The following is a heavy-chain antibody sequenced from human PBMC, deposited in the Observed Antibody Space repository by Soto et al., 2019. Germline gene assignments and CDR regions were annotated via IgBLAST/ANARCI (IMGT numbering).Heavy chain of an antibody. Sequence: ASVKVSCKASGYTFTSYGISWVRQAPGQGLEWMGWISAYNGNTNYAQKLQGRVTMTTDTSTSTAYMELRSLRSDDTAVYYCARELLRFLEWLSPYYYYYGMDVWGQGTTVTVSS. CDR2: ISAYNGNT. CDR3: ARELLRFLEWLSPYYYYYGMDV. J-gene: IGHJ6*02. D-gene: IGHD3-3*01. CDR1: GYTFTSYG. V-gene: IGHV1-18*01.